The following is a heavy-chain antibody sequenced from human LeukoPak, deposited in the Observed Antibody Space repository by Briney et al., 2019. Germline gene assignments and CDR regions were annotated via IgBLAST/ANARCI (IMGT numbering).Heavy chain of an antibody. CDR2: ISAYNGNT. CDR3: ARDGGIRAVGHDAFDI. Sequence: ASVKVSCKASGYTFTSYGINWVRQAPGQGLEWMGWISAYNGNTNYAQKLQGRVTMTTDTSTSTAYMELRSLRSDDTAVYYCARDGGIRAVGHDAFDIWGQGTMVTVSS. V-gene: IGHV1-18*04. D-gene: IGHD6-19*01. J-gene: IGHJ3*02. CDR1: GYTFTSYG.